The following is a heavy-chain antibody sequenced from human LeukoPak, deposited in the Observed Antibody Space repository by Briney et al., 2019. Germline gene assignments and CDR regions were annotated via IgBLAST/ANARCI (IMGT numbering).Heavy chain of an antibody. CDR2: IIPILGIA. D-gene: IGHD2-2*01. J-gene: IGHJ5*02. CDR3: ARVRCSSTSCSPRAWFDP. V-gene: IGHV1-69*04. Sequence: GAPVKVSCKASGGTFSSYAISWVRQAPGQGLEWMGRIIPILGIANYAQKFQGRVTITADKSTSTAYMELSSLRSEDTAVYYCARVRCSSTSCSPRAWFDPWGQGTLVTVSS. CDR1: GGTFSSYA.